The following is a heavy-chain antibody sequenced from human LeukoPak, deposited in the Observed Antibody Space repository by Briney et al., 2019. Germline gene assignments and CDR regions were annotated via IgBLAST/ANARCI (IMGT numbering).Heavy chain of an antibody. V-gene: IGHV4-59*01. CDR3: ARDLGYSYGYYFDY. D-gene: IGHD5-18*01. J-gene: IGHJ4*02. Sequence: SETLSLTCTVSGGSISSYYWSWIRQPPGKGLEWIGYIYYSGSTNYNPSLKSRVTISVDTSKNQFSLKLSSVTAADTAVYYCARDLGYSYGYYFDYWGQGTLVTVSS. CDR1: GGSISSYY. CDR2: IYYSGST.